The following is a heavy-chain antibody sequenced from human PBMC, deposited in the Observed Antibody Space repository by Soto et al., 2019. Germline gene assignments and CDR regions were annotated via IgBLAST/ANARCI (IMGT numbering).Heavy chain of an antibody. CDR1: GGSIRGSSYS. CDR3: ARLDPQNDRDY. Sequence: TSETLSLTCIFSGGSIRGSSYSWGWIRQPPGKGLEWIGNIHYSGRTYSNPSLRRRVSISVDMSRNQFSLKLSSMTAADTAVYYCARLDPQNDRDYWGQGRLVTVSS. J-gene: IGHJ4*02. D-gene: IGHD1-1*01. CDR2: IHYSGRT. V-gene: IGHV4-39*01.